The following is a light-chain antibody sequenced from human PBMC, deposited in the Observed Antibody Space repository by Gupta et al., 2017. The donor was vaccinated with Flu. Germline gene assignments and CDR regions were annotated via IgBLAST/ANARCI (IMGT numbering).Light chain of an antibody. V-gene: IGKV3-20*01. CDR3: HQYATAPLR. J-gene: IGKJ4*02. CDR2: AAS. Sequence: EIVLTQYPGTLSLSPGERATLSCRASQSVASDSLAWYQQKPGQAPRVVIYAASSRATGIPDRFSGSGSGTDFTLTISRLVPEDFVVYYCHQYATAPLRFGGGTKVEIK. CDR1: QSVASDS.